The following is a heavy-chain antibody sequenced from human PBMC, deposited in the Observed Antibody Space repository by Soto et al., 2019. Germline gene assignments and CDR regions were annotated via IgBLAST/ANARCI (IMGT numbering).Heavy chain of an antibody. CDR2: ISGSGGST. J-gene: IGHJ6*02. Sequence: GGSLRLSCAASGFTFSSYAMSWVRQAPGKGLEWVSAISGSGGSTYYADSVKGRFTISRDNSKNTLYLQMNSLRAEDTAVYYCAKRAYDFWSGYLYGMDVWGQGTTVAASS. CDR1: GFTFSSYA. V-gene: IGHV3-23*01. CDR3: AKRAYDFWSGYLYGMDV. D-gene: IGHD3-3*01.